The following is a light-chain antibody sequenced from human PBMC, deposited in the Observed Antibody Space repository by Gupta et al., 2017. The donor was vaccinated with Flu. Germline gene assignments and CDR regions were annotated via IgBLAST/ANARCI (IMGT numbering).Light chain of an antibody. CDR2: GND. J-gene: IGLJ3*02. V-gene: IGLV1-44*01. CDR3: ATWDDSLNGWV. CDR1: SSNIGTTF. Sequence: VLTQPPSVSGTPVQRVTVSCSGSSSNIGTTFVNWYQQLPGTAPKLLIYGNDKRPSGVPDRFSGSKSGTSASLAISGLQSEDEADYYCATWDDSLNGWVFGGETKLTVL.